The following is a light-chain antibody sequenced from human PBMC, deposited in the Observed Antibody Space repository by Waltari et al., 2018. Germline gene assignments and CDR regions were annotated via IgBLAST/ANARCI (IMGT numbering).Light chain of an antibody. J-gene: IGKJ5*01. Sequence: DSEMTQSPFSLSQSVGDTVNITCQASHDINNFLNWYQQNPGKAPKRLIYDASNLERGATSRFSGSGSRTDFAFTISSLQREDSATYYCQQFEHLPTFGQGTRLEIK. CDR1: HDINNF. CDR2: DAS. V-gene: IGKV1-33*01. CDR3: QQFEHLPT.